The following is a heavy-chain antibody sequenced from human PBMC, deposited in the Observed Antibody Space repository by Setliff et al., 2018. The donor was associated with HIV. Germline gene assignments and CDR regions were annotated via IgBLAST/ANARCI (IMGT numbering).Heavy chain of an antibody. D-gene: IGHD2-8*01. J-gene: IGHJ4*01. CDR3: ARGAPYCNHGICHLFDY. CDR2: INHSGRA. CDR1: GESFSGYY. Sequence: SETLSLTCAVYGESFSGYYWSWIRQPAGKGLEWLGEINHSGRAKYNPSLRSRASISADTSKNQFSLRLTSVTAADTAVYYCARGAPYCNHGICHLFDYWGHGNLVPSPQ. V-gene: IGHV4-34*01.